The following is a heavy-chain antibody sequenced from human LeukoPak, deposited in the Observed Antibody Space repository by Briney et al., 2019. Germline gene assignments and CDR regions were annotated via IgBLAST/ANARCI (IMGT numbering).Heavy chain of an antibody. CDR3: ARSIWIVGATTFDY. CDR1: GFTFSRYW. CDR2: IDSDGSST. V-gene: IGHV3-74*01. D-gene: IGHD1-26*01. Sequence: PGGSLRLSCAASGFTFSRYWMHWVRQAPGKGLVWVSRIDSDGSSTTYADSVKGRFTISRDNAKNTLYLQMNSLRAEDTAVYYCARSIWIVGATTFDYWGQGTLVTVSS. J-gene: IGHJ4*02.